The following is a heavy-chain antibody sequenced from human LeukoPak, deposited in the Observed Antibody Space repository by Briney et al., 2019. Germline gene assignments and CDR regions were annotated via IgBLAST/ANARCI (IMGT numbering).Heavy chain of an antibody. CDR1: RFTFSSYA. V-gene: IGHV3-23*01. D-gene: IGHD6-19*01. CDR3: ARQGGSGWYLAY. Sequence: GGSPRLSCAASRFTFSSYAMSWVRQAPGKGLEWVSAISGSGGSTYYADSVKGRFTISRDNSKNTLYLQMDSLRAEDTAVYYCARQGGSGWYLAYWGQGTLVTVSS. J-gene: IGHJ4*02. CDR2: ISGSGGST.